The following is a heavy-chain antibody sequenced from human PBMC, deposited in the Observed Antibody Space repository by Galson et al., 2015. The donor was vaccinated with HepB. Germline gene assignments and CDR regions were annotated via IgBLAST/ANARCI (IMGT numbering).Heavy chain of an antibody. CDR1: GFTFSSSA. Sequence: SLRLSCAASGFTFSSSAMHWVRQAPGRGLEWVAVISYDGSNKYYADSVRGRFTISRDNSKNTLYLQMNSLRAEDTAVYYCARGGRVRETAPPPLNWGPRTLVT. D-gene: IGHD2-21*02. J-gene: IGHJ4*02. CDR2: ISYDGSNK. V-gene: IGHV3-30-3*01. CDR3: ARGGRVRETAPPPLN.